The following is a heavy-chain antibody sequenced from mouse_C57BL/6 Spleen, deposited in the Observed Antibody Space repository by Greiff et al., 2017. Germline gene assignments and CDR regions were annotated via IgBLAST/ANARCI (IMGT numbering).Heavy chain of an antibody. J-gene: IGHJ4*01. V-gene: IGHV1-26*01. CDR3: ARGDGNYGYAMDY. CDR2: INPNNGGT. D-gene: IGHD2-1*01. Sequence: EVQLQQSGPELVKPGASVKISCKASGYTFTDYYMNWVKQSHGKSLEWIGDINPNNGGTSYNQKFKGKATLTVDKSSSTAYMELRSLTSEDSAVYYCARGDGNYGYAMDYWGQGTSVTVSS. CDR1: GYTFTDYY.